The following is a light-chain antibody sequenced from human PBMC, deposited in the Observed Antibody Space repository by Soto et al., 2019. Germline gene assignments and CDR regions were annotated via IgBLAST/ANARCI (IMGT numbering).Light chain of an antibody. J-gene: IGKJ5*01. V-gene: IGKV1-5*01. CDR1: QSISSW. CDR2: DAS. Sequence: DVQMTQSPSTLSASVGDRVTITCRASQSISSWLAWYQQKPGKAPKLLIYDASSLESGVPSRFSGSGSGTEFTLTISSLQPDDFATYYCQQYNSYPSPFGQGTRLEIK. CDR3: QQYNSYPSP.